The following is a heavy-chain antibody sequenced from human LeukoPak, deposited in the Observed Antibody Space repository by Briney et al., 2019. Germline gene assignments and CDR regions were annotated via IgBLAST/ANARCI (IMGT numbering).Heavy chain of an antibody. V-gene: IGHV3-64*02. CDR2: ISSNGGST. D-gene: IGHD3-10*01. J-gene: IGHJ6*04. Sequence: WGSLSLSCAASGFTFSSYAMHWVRQAPGKGLEYVSAISSNGGSTYYADSVKGRFTISRDNSKNTLYLQMGSLRAEDMAVYYCARGGGDLTGYYYYGMDVWGKGTTVTVSS. CDR3: ARGGGDLTGYYYYGMDV. CDR1: GFTFSSYA.